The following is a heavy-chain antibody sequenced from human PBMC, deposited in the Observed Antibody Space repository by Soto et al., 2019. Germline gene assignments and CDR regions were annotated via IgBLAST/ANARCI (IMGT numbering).Heavy chain of an antibody. CDR3: ARALTEFDY. J-gene: IGHJ4*02. CDR1: GYTFNDYY. CDR2: MNPRDGRT. V-gene: IGHV1-46*02. Sequence: VHLVQSGAEVKQPGASVVISCQASGYTFNDYYIHWVRQGPGQGLEWMGIMNPRDGRTYYAQKFQDRVTLTGDASTSTVFMALSSLSSDDTAVFYCARALTEFDYWGPGTLVTVSS.